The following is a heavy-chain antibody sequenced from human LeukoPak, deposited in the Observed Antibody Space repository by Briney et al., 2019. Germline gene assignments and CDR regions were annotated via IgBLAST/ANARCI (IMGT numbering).Heavy chain of an antibody. Sequence: ASVKVSCKASRNIFTGYFIHWVRQAPGQGLEWMGWINPNSGGTNYAQKFQGRVTMTRDTSISTAYMELSRLRSDDTAVYYCARGVTVTTYYYYMDVWGKGTTVTVSS. V-gene: IGHV1-2*02. CDR3: ARGVTVTTYYYYMDV. J-gene: IGHJ6*03. CDR2: INPNSGGT. CDR1: RNIFTGYF. D-gene: IGHD4-11*01.